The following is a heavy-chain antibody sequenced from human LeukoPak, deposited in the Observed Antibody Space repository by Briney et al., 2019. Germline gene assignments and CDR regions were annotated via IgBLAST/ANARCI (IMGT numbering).Heavy chain of an antibody. Sequence: PGGSLRLSCAASGFTFSNYWMHWVRQAPGKGLVWVSRINSDGSGTTYADSVRGRFTISRDNAKNTPYLQVNSLRAEDTAVYYCARTEGTVAYDSWGQGTLVTVSS. CDR3: ARTEGTVAYDS. D-gene: IGHD4-23*01. V-gene: IGHV3-74*01. CDR1: GFTFSNYW. J-gene: IGHJ5*01. CDR2: INSDGSGT.